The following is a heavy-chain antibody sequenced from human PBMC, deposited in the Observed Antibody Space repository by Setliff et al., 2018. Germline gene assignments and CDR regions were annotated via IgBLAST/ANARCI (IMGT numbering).Heavy chain of an antibody. Sequence: SETLSLTCTVSGDSISNYYWIRQTAGKGLEWIGSIYAGEATYYNPSLESRVVISVDSSKKRFSLKASSVTAADTAVYYCARAIVVVPPNALKVYFDHWGPGVQVTVSS. D-gene: IGHD2-2*01. CDR1: GDSISNYY. CDR3: ARAIVVVPPNALKVYFDH. J-gene: IGHJ4*02. CDR2: IYAGEAT. V-gene: IGHV4-4*07.